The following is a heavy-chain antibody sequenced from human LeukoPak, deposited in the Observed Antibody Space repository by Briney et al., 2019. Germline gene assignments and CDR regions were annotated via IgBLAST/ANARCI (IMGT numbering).Heavy chain of an antibody. CDR1: GDSISSYY. Sequence: SETLSLTCTVSGDSISSYYWNWIRQPPGKGLEWIGYIYHSGSTYYNPSLKSRVTISVDRSKNQFSLKLSSVTAADTAVYYCARVYCSSTSCYSGMDVWGQGTTVTVSS. CDR3: ARVYCSSTSCYSGMDV. J-gene: IGHJ6*02. D-gene: IGHD2-2*01. CDR2: IYHSGST. V-gene: IGHV4-30-2*01.